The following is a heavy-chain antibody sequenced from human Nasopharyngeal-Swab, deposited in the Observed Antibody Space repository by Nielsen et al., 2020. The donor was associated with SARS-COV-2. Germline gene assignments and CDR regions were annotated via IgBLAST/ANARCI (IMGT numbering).Heavy chain of an antibody. CDR2: SYYSGST. Sequence: TVPERDGSSYYSGSTYYTPSLKSRVTISVDTSKNQFSLKLSSVTAADTAVYYCARRVARAPRHEGDYYYGMDVWGQGTTVTVSS. V-gene: IGHV4-39*01. J-gene: IGHJ6*02. CDR3: ARRVARAPRHEGDYYYGMDV. D-gene: IGHD3-16*01.